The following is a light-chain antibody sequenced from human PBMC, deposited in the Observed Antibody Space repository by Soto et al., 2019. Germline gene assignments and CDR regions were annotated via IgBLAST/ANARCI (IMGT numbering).Light chain of an antibody. V-gene: IGLV2-14*01. Sequence: QSALTQPASVSGSPGLSITISCTGTSSDVGGYNSVSWYQQHPGKAPKLLIHEVSDRPSGVSSRFSGSKSGNTASLTISGLQAEDEADYYCSSYTSSDTLVFGNGTKFTV. CDR2: EVS. J-gene: IGLJ1*01. CDR3: SSYTSSDTLV. CDR1: SSDVGGYNS.